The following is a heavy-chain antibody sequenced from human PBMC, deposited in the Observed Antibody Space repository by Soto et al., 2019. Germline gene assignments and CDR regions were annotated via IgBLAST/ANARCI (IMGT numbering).Heavy chain of an antibody. CDR1: GYTFTSYD. D-gene: IGHD3-3*01. V-gene: IGHV1-8*01. CDR2: MNPNSGNT. CDR3: ARPHIKYDFWSGYYNYYYYYMDV. J-gene: IGHJ6*03. Sequence: ASVKVSCKASGYTFTSYDINWVRQATGQGLEWMGWMNPNSGNTGYAQKFQGRVTMTRNTSISTAYMELSSLRSEDTAVYYCARPHIKYDFWSGYYNYYYYYMDVWGKGTTVTVSS.